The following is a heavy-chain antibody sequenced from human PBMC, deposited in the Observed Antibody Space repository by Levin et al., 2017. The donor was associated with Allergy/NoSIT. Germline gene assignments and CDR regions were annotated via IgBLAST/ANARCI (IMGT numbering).Heavy chain of an antibody. J-gene: IGHJ4*02. CDR1: GFALSGFA. CDR3: AKSQGLSGRSFGD. CDR2: IGDSGAHT. Sequence: PGGSLRLSCAASGFALSGFAMSWVRQAPGQGLGWVSAIGDSGAHTYYADSVRGRFTISRDNSRNTLFLQMNTLGAEDTAVYYCAKSQGLSGRSFGDWGQGTLVTVSS. V-gene: IGHV3-23*01. D-gene: IGHD1-26*01.